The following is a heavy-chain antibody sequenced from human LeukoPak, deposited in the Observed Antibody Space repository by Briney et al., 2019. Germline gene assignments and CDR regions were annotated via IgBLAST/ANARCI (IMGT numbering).Heavy chain of an antibody. CDR2: ISSNGGST. CDR1: GFTFKSHP. Sequence: GGSLRLSCTAAGFTFKSHPMHWVRQAPGKGLEFVSAISSNGGSTYYADSVKGRLTISRDNSKNTLYLQMSSLRAEDTALYYSVKGDYYVMDVWGQGTTVTVSS. CDR3: VKGDYYVMDV. J-gene: IGHJ6*02. V-gene: IGHV3-64D*09.